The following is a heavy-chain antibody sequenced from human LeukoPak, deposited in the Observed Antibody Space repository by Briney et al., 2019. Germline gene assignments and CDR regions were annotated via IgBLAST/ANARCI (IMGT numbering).Heavy chain of an antibody. D-gene: IGHD5-18*01. CDR3: ARGLAAMVPDFDY. Sequence: ASVKVSCKASGYTFTSYDINWMRQATGQGLEWMGWMNPNSGNTGYAQKFQGRVTMTRNTSISTAYMELSSLRSEDTAVYYCARGLAAMVPDFDYWGQGTLVTVSS. J-gene: IGHJ4*02. CDR1: GYTFTSYD. V-gene: IGHV1-8*01. CDR2: MNPNSGNT.